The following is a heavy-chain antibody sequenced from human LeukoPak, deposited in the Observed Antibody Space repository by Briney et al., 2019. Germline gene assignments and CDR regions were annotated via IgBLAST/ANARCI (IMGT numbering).Heavy chain of an antibody. CDR3: ARDDYYGSGSYYNPY. D-gene: IGHD3-10*01. V-gene: IGHV4-59*12. CDR2: IYYSGST. Sequence: SETLSLTCTVSGGSISSYYWSWIRQPPGKGLEWIGYIYYSGSTNYNPSLKSRVTISVDTSKNQFSLKLSSVTAADTAVYYCARDDYYGSGSYYNPYWGQGTLVTVSS. J-gene: IGHJ4*02. CDR1: GGSISSYY.